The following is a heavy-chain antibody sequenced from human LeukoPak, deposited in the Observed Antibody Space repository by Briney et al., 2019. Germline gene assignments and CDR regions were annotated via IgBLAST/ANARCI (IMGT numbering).Heavy chain of an antibody. CDR2: MNPNSGNT. D-gene: IGHD3-22*01. J-gene: IGHJ4*02. CDR1: GYTFTSYD. V-gene: IGHV1-8*01. Sequence: ASVKVSCKASGYTFTSYDINWVRQATGQGLEWMGWMNPNSGNTGYAQKFQGRVTMTRNTSISTAYMELSSLEDTAVYYCAREAMIVVVIEEESKFDYWGQGTLVTVSS. CDR3: AREAMIVVVIEEESKFDY.